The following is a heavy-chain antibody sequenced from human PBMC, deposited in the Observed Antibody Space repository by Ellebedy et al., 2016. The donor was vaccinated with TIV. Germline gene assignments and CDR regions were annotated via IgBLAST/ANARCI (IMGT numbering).Heavy chain of an antibody. J-gene: IGHJ4*02. D-gene: IGHD5-24*01. Sequence: GGSLRLXXAASGSSFSTYTMNWVRQAPGKGLEWVSSITSSSSYIYYADSLRGRFTISRDNAKNSLYLQMNSLSPEDTAVYYCAREKDGYNCFDYWGQGTRVTVSS. CDR3: AREKDGYNCFDY. V-gene: IGHV3-21*01. CDR1: GSSFSTYT. CDR2: ITSSSSYI.